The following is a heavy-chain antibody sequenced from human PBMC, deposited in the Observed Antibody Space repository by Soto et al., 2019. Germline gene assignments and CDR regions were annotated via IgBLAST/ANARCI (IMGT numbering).Heavy chain of an antibody. D-gene: IGHD1-26*01. Sequence: PGGSLRLSCTASGFTFSSYAMSWVRQAPGKGLEWVSAISGSGGSTYYADSVKGRFTISRDNSKNTLYLQMNSLRAEDTAVYYCAKDVGIVGATYYYYYGMDVWGQGTTVTVSS. J-gene: IGHJ6*02. V-gene: IGHV3-23*01. CDR2: ISGSGGST. CDR1: GFTFSSYA. CDR3: AKDVGIVGATYYYYYGMDV.